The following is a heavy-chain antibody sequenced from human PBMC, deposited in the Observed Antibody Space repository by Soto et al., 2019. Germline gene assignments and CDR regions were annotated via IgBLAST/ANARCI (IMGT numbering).Heavy chain of an antibody. J-gene: IGHJ6*02. CDR2: INPNSGGT. D-gene: IGHD3-10*01. CDR1: GYPFTGYY. Sequence: ASLKVSCKASGYPFTGYYIHWVRQAPGQGLEWMGWINPNSGGTNYAQKFQGWVTMTRDTSISTAYMELSRLRSDDTAVYYCARAKGLWFGESTKPIYYYYYGMDVWGQGTTVTVSS. CDR3: ARAKGLWFGESTKPIYYYYYGMDV. V-gene: IGHV1-2*04.